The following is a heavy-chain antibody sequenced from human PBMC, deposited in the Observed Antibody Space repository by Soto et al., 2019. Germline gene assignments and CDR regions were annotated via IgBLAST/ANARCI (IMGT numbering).Heavy chain of an antibody. V-gene: IGHV3-21*01. CDR3: ARTIIVGAFDT. J-gene: IGHJ5*02. CDR2: ISSSGSYT. D-gene: IGHD2-21*01. CDR1: GFTLSSNS. Sequence: PGGSLRLSCVASGFTLSSNSMAWVRQAPGKGLEWVASISSSGSYTHYADSVKDRFTISRDNANKSLYLQMNSLRAEDTAVYHCARTIIVGAFDTWGQGTLVTVSS.